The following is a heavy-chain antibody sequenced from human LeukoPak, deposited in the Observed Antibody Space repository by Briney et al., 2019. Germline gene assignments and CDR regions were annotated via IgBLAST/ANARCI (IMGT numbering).Heavy chain of an antibody. D-gene: IGHD3-10*01. Sequence: ASVKVSCKASGYIFTNFGISWVRQAPGQGLEWMGWINPNGGGREYAQKFQGRVNMTRDTAISTAYMELSSLTFDDTAIYYCARVGYFYGSGSQTGGYLDYWGQGTLVTVSS. V-gene: IGHV1-2*02. CDR3: ARVGYFYGSGSQTGGYLDY. CDR1: GYIFTNFG. J-gene: IGHJ4*02. CDR2: INPNGGGR.